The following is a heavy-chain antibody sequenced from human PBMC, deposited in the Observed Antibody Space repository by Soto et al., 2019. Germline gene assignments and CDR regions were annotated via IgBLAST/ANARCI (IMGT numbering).Heavy chain of an antibody. V-gene: IGHV1-46*01. Sequence: QVQLVQSGAEVKKPGASVKVSCKTSGYSFTNYYLHWVRQAPGQGLEWMGLINPSGISTTYAQKFHGIVTMTSDTSTSTVYMDLGSLRSEATAVYDCARSDNVVVDASRPVYFDYWGQGTLGTGSS. D-gene: IGHD2-15*01. CDR2: INPSGIST. CDR1: GYSFTNYY. J-gene: IGHJ4*02. CDR3: ARSDNVVVDASRPVYFDY.